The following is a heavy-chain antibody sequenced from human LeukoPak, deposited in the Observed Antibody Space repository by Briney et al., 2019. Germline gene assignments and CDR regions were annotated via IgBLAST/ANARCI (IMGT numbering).Heavy chain of an antibody. CDR2: IYSGGST. Sequence: GGSLRLSCAASGFTVSSNYMSWVRQAPGKGLEWVSVIYSGGSTYYADSVKGRFTISRNNSKNTLYLQMNSLRAEDTAVYYCARGGYSYGLPLGYWGQGTLVTASS. CDR3: ARGGYSYGLPLGY. V-gene: IGHV3-66*01. CDR1: GFTVSSNY. D-gene: IGHD5-18*01. J-gene: IGHJ4*02.